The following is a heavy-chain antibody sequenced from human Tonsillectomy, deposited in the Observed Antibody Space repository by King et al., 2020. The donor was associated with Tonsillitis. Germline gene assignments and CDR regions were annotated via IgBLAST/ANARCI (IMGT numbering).Heavy chain of an antibody. CDR3: VKAISGWFPFDY. Sequence: VQLVESGGGLVQPGGSLRLSCTASGFTFSNYGMNWVRQAPGKGLEWVSAISVSGGTTYYADSVKGRFTISRDNPKNTLYLQMNSLRVEDTAVYYCVKAISGWFPFDYWGQGTLVTVSS. D-gene: IGHD6-19*01. V-gene: IGHV3-23*04. CDR1: GFTFSNYG. J-gene: IGHJ4*02. CDR2: ISVSGGTT.